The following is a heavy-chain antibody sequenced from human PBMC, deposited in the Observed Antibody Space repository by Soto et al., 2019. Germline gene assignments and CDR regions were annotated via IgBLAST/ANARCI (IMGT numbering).Heavy chain of an antibody. Sequence: SVKVSCKASGYTFTSYYMHWVRQAPGQGLEWMGIINPSGGSTSYAQKFQGRVTMTRDTSTSTVYMELSSLRSEDTAVYYCARDRSPAAHYYYYYGMDVWGQGTTVTVSS. CDR2: INPSGGST. CDR1: GYTFTSYY. J-gene: IGHJ6*02. CDR3: ARDRSPAAHYYYYYGMDV. D-gene: IGHD2-2*01. V-gene: IGHV1-46*01.